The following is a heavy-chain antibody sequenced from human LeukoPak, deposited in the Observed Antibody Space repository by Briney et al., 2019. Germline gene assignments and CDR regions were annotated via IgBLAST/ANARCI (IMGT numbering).Heavy chain of an antibody. CDR1: GGSIRSGSYY. V-gene: IGHV4-61*02. J-gene: IGHJ5*02. D-gene: IGHD6-19*01. CDR3: VRESSGWRSLQVRGHWLDP. CDR2: IYTSGSA. Sequence: PSETLSLTCTVSGGSIRSGSYYWSWIRQPAGKGLEWIGRIYTSGSANHNPSLKSRFTISVDTSKNQFSLKLSSVTAADTAVYYCVRESSGWRSLQVRGHWLDPWGQGTLVTVSS.